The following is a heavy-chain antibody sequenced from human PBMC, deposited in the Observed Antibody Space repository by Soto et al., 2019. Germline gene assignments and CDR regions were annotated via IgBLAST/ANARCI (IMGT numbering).Heavy chain of an antibody. CDR2: IKPDGSER. D-gene: IGHD1-26*01. J-gene: IGHJ4*02. Sequence: GSLRLSCAASGFTFSNYWMAWVRQAPGKGLEWVANIKPDGSERYYLDSVKGRFTISRDNAKNSLYLQMNSLRVEDTAVFYCARIFGSYGVYWGKGTLVIVSS. V-gene: IGHV3-7*01. CDR3: ARIFGSYGVY. CDR1: GFTFSNYW.